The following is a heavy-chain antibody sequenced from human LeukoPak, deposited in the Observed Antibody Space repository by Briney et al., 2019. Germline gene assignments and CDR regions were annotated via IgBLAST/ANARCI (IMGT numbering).Heavy chain of an antibody. CDR3: AKDLSSPGLATVFAS. D-gene: IGHD2/OR15-2a*01. V-gene: IGHV3-23*01. CDR2: ISSSGGIT. Sequence: GGSLRLSCAASGFTFSAYAMTWVRQAPGKGLEWVSGISSSGGITYYTDSVKGRFTISRDNSRNTLYLQMNSLRADDTAIYYCAKDLSSPGLATVFASWGQGTLVTVSS. J-gene: IGHJ4*02. CDR1: GFTFSAYA.